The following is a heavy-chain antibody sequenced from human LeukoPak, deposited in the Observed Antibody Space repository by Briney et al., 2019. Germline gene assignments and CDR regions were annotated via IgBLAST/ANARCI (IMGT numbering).Heavy chain of an antibody. Sequence: MASETLSLTCSVSGGSISSYYWSWIRQPPGKGLEWIGYIYYSGRTSYNPSLKSRVTISVDTSKNQFSLRLNSVTAADTAVYYCARVLKGRAPFDYWGQGTLVTVSS. CDR3: ARVLKGRAPFDY. CDR1: GGSISSYY. J-gene: IGHJ4*02. V-gene: IGHV4-59*01. CDR2: IYYSGRT.